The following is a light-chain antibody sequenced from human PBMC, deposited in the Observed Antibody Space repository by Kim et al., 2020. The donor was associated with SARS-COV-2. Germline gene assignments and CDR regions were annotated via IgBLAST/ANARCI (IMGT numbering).Light chain of an antibody. J-gene: IGKJ2*01. V-gene: IGKV1-5*01. CDR1: QSISSW. CDR2: DAS. Sequence: SASVGDRVTITCRASQSISSWLAWYQQKPGKGPKLLIYDASSLESGVPSRFIGSGSGTEFTLTISSLQPDDFATYYCQQYNSFPYTFGQGTKLEI. CDR3: QQYNSFPYT.